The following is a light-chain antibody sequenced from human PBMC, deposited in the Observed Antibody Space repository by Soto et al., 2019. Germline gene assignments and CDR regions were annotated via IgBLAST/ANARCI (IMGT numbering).Light chain of an antibody. CDR2: GAS. Sequence: EIVMTHSPATLSVSPGERATLSCRASQSVSNNLAWYQQKPGQAPRLLIYGASTRATAFPARFSGSGSETEFTLTISSLQSEDFAVYYCQQYNNWPYTFGQGTRLEIK. J-gene: IGKJ5*01. V-gene: IGKV3-15*01. CDR1: QSVSNN. CDR3: QQYNNWPYT.